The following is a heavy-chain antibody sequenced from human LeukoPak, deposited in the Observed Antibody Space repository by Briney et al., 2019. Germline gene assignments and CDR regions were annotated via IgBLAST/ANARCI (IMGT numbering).Heavy chain of an antibody. V-gene: IGHV3-43*01. CDR2: ISWDGGST. CDR3: AKDKGRDFGDGGFDY. D-gene: IGHD4-17*01. CDR1: GFTFDDYT. J-gene: IGHJ4*02. Sequence: PGGSLRLSCAASGFTFDDYTMHWVRQAPGKGLEWGSLISWDGGSTYYADSVKGRFTISRDNSKNSLYLQMNSLRTEDTALYYCAKDKGRDFGDGGFDYWGQGTLVTVSS.